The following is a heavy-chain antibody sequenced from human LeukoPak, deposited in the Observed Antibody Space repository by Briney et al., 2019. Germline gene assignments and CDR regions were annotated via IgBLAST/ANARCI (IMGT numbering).Heavy chain of an antibody. CDR3: ARAYSSSWYESGAFDI. V-gene: IGHV1-2*02. Sequence: ASVKVSCKTSGYTFTGYYMHWVRQAPGQGLEWMGWINPYTGGTNYAQKFQGRVTMTRDTSISTAYMELSRLRSDDTAVYYCARAYSSSWYESGAFDIWGQGTMVTVSS. CDR2: INPYTGGT. CDR1: GYTFTGYY. D-gene: IGHD6-13*01. J-gene: IGHJ3*02.